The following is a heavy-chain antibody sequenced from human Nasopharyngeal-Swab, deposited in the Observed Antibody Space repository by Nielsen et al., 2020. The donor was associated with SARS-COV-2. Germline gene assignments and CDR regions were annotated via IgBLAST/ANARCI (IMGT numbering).Heavy chain of an antibody. Sequence: SETLSLTCTVSGGSTSSSSYYWGWIRQPPGKGREWIGSIYYSGSTSYNPSLKSRVTISVDTSKNQFSLKLSSVTAADTAVYYCARDPLKSITIFGVVSYSYGMDVWGQGTTVTVSS. D-gene: IGHD3-3*01. J-gene: IGHJ6*02. V-gene: IGHV4-39*07. CDR2: IYYSGST. CDR3: ARDPLKSITIFGVVSYSYGMDV. CDR1: GGSTSSSSYY.